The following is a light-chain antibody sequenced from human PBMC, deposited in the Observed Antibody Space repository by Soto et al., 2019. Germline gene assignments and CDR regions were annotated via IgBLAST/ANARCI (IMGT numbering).Light chain of an antibody. CDR1: QSVSSTY. CDR2: GAS. Sequence: VLTQPPGTLSLSPGERATLSCRASQSVSSTYLAWYQQKPGQAPRLLIYGASNRATGIPARFSGSGSGTDFTLTISSLQPDDFATYYCQHYHSYSWTFGQATKV. V-gene: IGKV3-20*01. J-gene: IGKJ1*01. CDR3: QHYHSYSWT.